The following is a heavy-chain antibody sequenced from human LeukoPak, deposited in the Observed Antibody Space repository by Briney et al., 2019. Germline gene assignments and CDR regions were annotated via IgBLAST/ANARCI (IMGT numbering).Heavy chain of an antibody. D-gene: IGHD3-10*01. Sequence: SETLSLTCTVSGGSISSYYWSWIRQPPGKGLEWIGYVRYSGSANYNPPVKGRVTISVDTSKNQFSLKLSSVTAADTAVYYCARDFGRYFDYWGQGTLVTVSS. CDR1: GGSISSYY. V-gene: IGHV4-59*01. CDR2: VRYSGSA. CDR3: ARDFGRYFDY. J-gene: IGHJ4*02.